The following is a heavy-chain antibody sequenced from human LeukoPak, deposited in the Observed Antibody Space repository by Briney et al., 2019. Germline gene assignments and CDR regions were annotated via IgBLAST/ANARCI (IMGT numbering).Heavy chain of an antibody. CDR2: INPNSGGT. J-gene: IGHJ4*02. Sequence: ASVKVSCKASGYTFTGYYMHWVRQAPGQGLEWMGWINPNSGGTNYAQKFQGRVTMTRDTSISTAYMELSRLRSDDTAVYYCARYRNYYGSDEPSKYYFDYWGQGTLVTVSS. CDR1: GYTFTGYY. CDR3: ARYRNYYGSDEPSKYYFDY. D-gene: IGHD3-10*01. V-gene: IGHV1-2*02.